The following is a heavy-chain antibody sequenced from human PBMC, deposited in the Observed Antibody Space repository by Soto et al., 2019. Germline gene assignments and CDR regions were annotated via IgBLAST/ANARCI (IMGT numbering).Heavy chain of an antibody. V-gene: IGHV4-34*01. J-gene: IGHJ4*02. D-gene: IGHD5-18*01. CDR3: ARVLIAGVTTD. CDR2: SNHVGNT. Sequence: QVQLQQWGAGLLKPSETLSLTCAVYAGSFSGYYWSWIRQPPGKGLEWIGESNHVGNTNYNPSLTSRVTMSVDPSKNQFSLRLTSVTAADTAVYYCARVLIAGVTTDWGQGTLVIVSS. CDR1: AGSFSGYY.